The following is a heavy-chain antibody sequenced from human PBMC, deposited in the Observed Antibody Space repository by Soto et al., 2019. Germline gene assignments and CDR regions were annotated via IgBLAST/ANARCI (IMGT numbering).Heavy chain of an antibody. D-gene: IGHD3-22*01. Sequence: GGSLRLSCAASGFTFSSYAMSWVRQAPGKGLEWVSAISGSGGSTYYADSVKGWFTISRDNSKNTLYLQMNSLRAEDTAVYYCAKVVRDSSGYYSFDPWGQGTLGTVSS. CDR1: GFTFSSYA. CDR2: ISGSGGST. V-gene: IGHV3-23*01. J-gene: IGHJ5*02. CDR3: AKVVRDSSGYYSFDP.